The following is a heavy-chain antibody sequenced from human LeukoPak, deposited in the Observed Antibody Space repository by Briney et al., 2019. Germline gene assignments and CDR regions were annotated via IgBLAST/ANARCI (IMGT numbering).Heavy chain of an antibody. J-gene: IGHJ3*01. D-gene: IGHD1-26*01. CDR2: VFHSGGT. Sequence: SETLSLTCAVSGGPISSSNWWSWVRQPPGKGLEWIGEVFHSGGTNYNLSLKSRVTLSVDKSKNQFSLKLTSLTAADTAVYYCARAVGAWAAFDVWGQGTMVAVSS. CDR3: ARAVGAWAAFDV. V-gene: IGHV4-4*02. CDR1: GGPISSSNW.